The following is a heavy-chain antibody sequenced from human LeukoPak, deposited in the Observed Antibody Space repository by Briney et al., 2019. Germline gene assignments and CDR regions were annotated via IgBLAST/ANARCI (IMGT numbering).Heavy chain of an antibody. CDR1: GYSFTGYY. J-gene: IGHJ4*02. D-gene: IGHD3-3*01. Sequence: ASVKVSCKASGYSFTGYYMHLVRQAPGQGLEWMGWINPNSGGTNYAQKFQGRVTMTRDTSISTAYMELSRLRSDDTAVYYCAREGSDPTIFGVVNYFDYWGQGTLVTVSS. CDR2: INPNSGGT. V-gene: IGHV1-2*02. CDR3: AREGSDPTIFGVVNYFDY.